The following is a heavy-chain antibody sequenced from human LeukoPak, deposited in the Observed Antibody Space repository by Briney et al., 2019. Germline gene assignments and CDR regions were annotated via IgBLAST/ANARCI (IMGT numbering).Heavy chain of an antibody. V-gene: IGHV3-30*02. CDR3: AGLDAAMPDAFDI. CDR1: GFTFSSYG. D-gene: IGHD5-18*01. Sequence: PGGSLRLSCAASGFTFSSYGMHWVRQAPGKGLGWVAFIRYDGSNKYYADSVKGRFTISRDNSKNTLYLQMNSLRADDTAVYYCAGLDAAMPDAFDIWGQGTTVTVSS. CDR2: IRYDGSNK. J-gene: IGHJ3*02.